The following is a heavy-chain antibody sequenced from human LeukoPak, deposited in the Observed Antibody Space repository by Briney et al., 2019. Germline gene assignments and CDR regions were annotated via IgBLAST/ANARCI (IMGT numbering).Heavy chain of an antibody. CDR1: GGSFSGYY. D-gene: IGHD4-23*01. Sequence: PSETLPLTCAVYGGSFSGYYWSWSRQPPGKGLEWIGEINQSGSTNYNPSLKSRVTISVDKSKNQFSLKLSSVTAADTAVYYCARDYGGKGYYFDYWGQGTLVTVSS. V-gene: IGHV4-34*01. CDR3: ARDYGGKGYYFDY. J-gene: IGHJ4*02. CDR2: INQSGST.